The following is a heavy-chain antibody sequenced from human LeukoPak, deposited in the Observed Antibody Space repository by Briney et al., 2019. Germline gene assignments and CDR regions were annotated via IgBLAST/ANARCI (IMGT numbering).Heavy chain of an antibody. D-gene: IGHD1-26*01. CDR1: GFTFSGSA. V-gene: IGHV3-73*01. Sequence: GGSLRLSCAASGFTFSGSAMHWVRQASGKGLEGVGRIRSKAKSYATAYAASVKGRFTISRDDSKNTAYLQMNSLKTEDTAVYYCVGAHYYYYYMDVWGKGTTVTISS. CDR3: VGAHYYYYYMDV. CDR2: IRSKAKSYAT. J-gene: IGHJ6*03.